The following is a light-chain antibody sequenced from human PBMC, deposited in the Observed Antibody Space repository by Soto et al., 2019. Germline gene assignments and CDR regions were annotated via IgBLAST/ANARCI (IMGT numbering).Light chain of an antibody. CDR3: QQYYSTLPT. CDR2: WAS. Sequence: DIVMTQSPDSLAVSLGKRATINCKSSQSVLYSSNNKNYLAWYQQKPGQPPKLLIYWASTRESGVPDRFSGSGSGTDFTLTISSLQAEDVAVYYCQQYYSTLPTFGGGTKVEIK. V-gene: IGKV4-1*01. J-gene: IGKJ4*01. CDR1: QSVLYSSNNKNY.